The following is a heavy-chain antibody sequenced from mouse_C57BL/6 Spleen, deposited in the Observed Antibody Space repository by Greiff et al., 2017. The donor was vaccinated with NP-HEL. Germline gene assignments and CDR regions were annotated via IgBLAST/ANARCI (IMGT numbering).Heavy chain of an antibody. Sequence: EVQLQQSGPELVKPGASVKISCKASGHTFTDYYMNWVKQSHGKSLEWIGDINPNNGGTSYNQKFKGKATLTVDKSSSTAYMELRSLTSEDSAVYYCARKGYGNYLDYWGQGTTLTVSS. D-gene: IGHD2-1*01. CDR2: INPNNGGT. V-gene: IGHV1-26*01. J-gene: IGHJ2*01. CDR1: GHTFTDYY. CDR3: ARKGYGNYLDY.